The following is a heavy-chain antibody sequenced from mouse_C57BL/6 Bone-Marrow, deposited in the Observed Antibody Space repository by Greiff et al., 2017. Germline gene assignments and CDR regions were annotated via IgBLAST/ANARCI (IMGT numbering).Heavy chain of an antibody. CDR1: GYTFTSYW. Sequence: QVQLQQPGAELVKPGASVKLSCKASGYTFTSYWMHWVKQRPGQGLEWIGMIHPNSGSTNYNEKFKSKATLTVDKSSSTAYMQLSSLTSEDSAVYYCARWDSSYLYYAMDYWGQGTSVTVSS. V-gene: IGHV1-64*01. CDR3: ARWDSSYLYYAMDY. J-gene: IGHJ4*01. D-gene: IGHD1-1*01. CDR2: IHPNSGST.